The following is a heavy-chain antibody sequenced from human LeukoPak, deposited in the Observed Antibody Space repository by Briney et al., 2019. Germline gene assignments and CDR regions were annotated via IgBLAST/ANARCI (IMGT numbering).Heavy chain of an antibody. J-gene: IGHJ6*02. Sequence: ASVKVSCKASGYTFTSYAMHWVRQAPGQRLEWMGWINAGNGNTKYSQKFQGRVTITRDTSASTAYMELSSLRSEDTAAYYCARAPIVVVPAAMLYYYGMDVWGQGTTVTVSS. V-gene: IGHV1-3*01. CDR2: INAGNGNT. CDR3: ARAPIVVVPAAMLYYYGMDV. CDR1: GYTFTSYA. D-gene: IGHD2-2*01.